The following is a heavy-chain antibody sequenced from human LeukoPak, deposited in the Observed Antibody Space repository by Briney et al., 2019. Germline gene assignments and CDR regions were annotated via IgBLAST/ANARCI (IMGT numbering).Heavy chain of an antibody. CDR3: ARAGGDYGGNSAPGY. CDR1: GGSISSGDYY. J-gene: IGHJ4*02. CDR2: IYYSGST. D-gene: IGHD4-23*01. V-gene: IGHV4-30-4*01. Sequence: SSETLSLTCTVSGGSISSGDYYWSWIRQPPGKGLEWIGYIYYSGSTYYNPSLKSRVTISVDTSKNQFSLKLSSVTAADTAVYYCARAGGDYGGNSAPGYWGQGTLVTVSS.